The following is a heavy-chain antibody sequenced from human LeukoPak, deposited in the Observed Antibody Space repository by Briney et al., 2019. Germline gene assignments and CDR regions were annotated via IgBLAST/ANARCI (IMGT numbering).Heavy chain of an antibody. D-gene: IGHD6-13*01. Sequence: SETLSLTCAVYGGSFSGYYWGWIRQPPGKGLEWIGEINHSGSTNYNPSLKSRVTISVDTSKNQFSLKLSSVTAADTAVYYCAREAPPGPYSNSWSNENDYWGQGTLVTVSS. J-gene: IGHJ4*02. CDR1: GGSFSGYY. V-gene: IGHV4-34*01. CDR3: AREAPPGPYSNSWSNENDY. CDR2: INHSGST.